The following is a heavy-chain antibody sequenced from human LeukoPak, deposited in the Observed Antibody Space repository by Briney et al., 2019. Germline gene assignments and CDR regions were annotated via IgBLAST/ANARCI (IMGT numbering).Heavy chain of an antibody. CDR3: ARVGSEGLTPPFDY. CDR2: MNPNSGNT. V-gene: IGHV1-8*01. CDR1: GYTFTSYD. D-gene: IGHD1-14*01. Sequence: GESLKISCKASGYTFTSYDINWVRQATGQGLEWMGWMNPNSGNTGYAQKFQGRVTMTRNTSISTAYMELSSLRSEDTAVYYCARVGSEGLTPPFDYWGQGTLVTVSS. J-gene: IGHJ4*02.